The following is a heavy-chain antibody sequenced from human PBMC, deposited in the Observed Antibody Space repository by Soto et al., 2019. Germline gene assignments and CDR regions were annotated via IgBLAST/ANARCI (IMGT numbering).Heavy chain of an antibody. Sequence: EVQLVESGGGLVQPGGSLRLSCTASGFAVRHNYMTWVRQAPGKGLEWVSLIYSGDDTAYADSVKGRFTISRHTSQNTRYLQMNSLRAEDTAVYYCARKPDSIPSGGDVWGKGTAVTVSS. CDR2: IYSGDDT. J-gene: IGHJ6*04. V-gene: IGHV3-53*04. D-gene: IGHD3-10*01. CDR1: GFAVRHNY. CDR3: ARKPDSIPSGGDV.